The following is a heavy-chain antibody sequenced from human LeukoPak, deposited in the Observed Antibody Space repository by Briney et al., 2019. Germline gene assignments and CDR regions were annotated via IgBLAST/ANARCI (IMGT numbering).Heavy chain of an antibody. CDR1: GYTFFTYW. Sequence: GASLQISCKGSGYTFFTYWIGWVRQMPGKGLEWMGIIYPGDSDTRYSPSFQGQVTISADKSIRTAYLQWSSLKASDTAIYYCVRFGLTSSLDYWGQGTLVTVSS. CDR3: VRFGLTSSLDY. J-gene: IGHJ4*02. D-gene: IGHD6-13*01. CDR2: IYPGDSDT. V-gene: IGHV5-51*01.